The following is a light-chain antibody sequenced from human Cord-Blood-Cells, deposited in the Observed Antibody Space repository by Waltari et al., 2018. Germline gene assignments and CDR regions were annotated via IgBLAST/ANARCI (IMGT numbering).Light chain of an antibody. CDR1: QSISSY. J-gene: IGKJ1*01. Sequence: DIQMTPSTSSLSASVAARVSITCRASQSISSYLNCYQQKPGKDPNLLIYAASSLQSGVPSRFSGSGSGTDFTLTISRLQPEDFATYYCQQSYSTSWTFGQGTKVEIK. CDR2: AAS. CDR3: QQSYSTSWT. V-gene: IGKV1-39*01.